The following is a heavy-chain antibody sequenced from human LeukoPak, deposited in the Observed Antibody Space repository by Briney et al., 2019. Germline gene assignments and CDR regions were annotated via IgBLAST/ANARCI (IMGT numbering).Heavy chain of an antibody. CDR2: ISGDAGRT. Sequence: GGSLRLSCAASGCAFSSHAMSWVRQAPGKGLEWVSGISGDAGRTHYADSVKGRFTISRDNSKNTLYLQINSLRAEDTAVFFCAKGIITSSTFDCWGQGTLVTVSS. CDR3: AKGIITSSTFDC. V-gene: IGHV3-23*01. D-gene: IGHD6-6*01. CDR1: GCAFSSHA. J-gene: IGHJ4*02.